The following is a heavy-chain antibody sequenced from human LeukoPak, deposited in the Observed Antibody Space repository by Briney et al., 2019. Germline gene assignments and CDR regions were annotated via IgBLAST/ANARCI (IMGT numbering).Heavy chain of an antibody. CDR1: GFTVSSNY. D-gene: IGHD3-10*01. CDR3: ARRWSATYEYGSGSYRY. Sequence: HPGGSLRLSCAASGFTVSSNYMSWVRQAPGKGLEWVSVIYSGGSTYYADSVKGRFTISRDNSKNTLYLQMNSLRAEDTAVYYCARRWSATYEYGSGSYRYWGQGTLVTVSS. J-gene: IGHJ4*02. CDR2: IYSGGST. V-gene: IGHV3-53*01.